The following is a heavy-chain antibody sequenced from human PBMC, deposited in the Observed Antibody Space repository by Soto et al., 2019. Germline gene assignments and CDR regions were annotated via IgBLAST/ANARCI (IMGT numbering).Heavy chain of an antibody. D-gene: IGHD3-22*01. V-gene: IGHV4-61*01. Sequence: SSETLSLTCTVSGGSVSSGSYYWSWIRQPPGKGLEWIGYIYYSGSTNYNPSLKSRVTISVDTSKNQFSLKLSSVTAADAAVYYCASDYYDSSGYSDYWGQGTLVTV. CDR1: GGSVSSGSYY. CDR2: IYYSGST. J-gene: IGHJ4*02. CDR3: ASDYYDSSGYSDY.